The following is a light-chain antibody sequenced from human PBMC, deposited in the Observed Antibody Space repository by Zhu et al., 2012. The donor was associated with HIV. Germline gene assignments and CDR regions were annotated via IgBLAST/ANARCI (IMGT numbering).Light chain of an antibody. V-gene: IGKV3-20*01. CDR2: GAS. CDR3: HQYDNSWT. J-gene: IGKJ1*01. CDR1: QSVSSNY. Sequence: EIVLTQSPDTLSLSPGDRATLACRASQSVSSNYVIWYQQKPGQAPRPLIYGASDRASGVPDRFSGSGSGTDFTLTISRLEPEDFAVYYCHQYDNSWTLGQGTKXEIK.